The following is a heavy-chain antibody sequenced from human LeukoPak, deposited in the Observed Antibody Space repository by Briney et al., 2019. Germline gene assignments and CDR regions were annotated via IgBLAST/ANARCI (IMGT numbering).Heavy chain of an antibody. Sequence: ASVKVSCKTSGYTFSDYYIHWIRQAPGQGLEWVGWINPNSGDTDYAQKFQGRVTMTTDTSTSTAHMELRSLRSDDTAVYYCARYSYDSSGSIVNAFDIWGQGTMVTVSS. CDR1: GYTFSDYY. CDR3: ARYSYDSSGSIVNAFDI. D-gene: IGHD3-22*01. V-gene: IGHV1-2*02. CDR2: INPNSGDT. J-gene: IGHJ3*02.